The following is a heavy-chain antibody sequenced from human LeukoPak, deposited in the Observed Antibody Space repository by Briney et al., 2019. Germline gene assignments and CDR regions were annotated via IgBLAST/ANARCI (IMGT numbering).Heavy chain of an antibody. Sequence: GGSLRLSCAASGFTFSSYAMHWVRQAPGKGLEWVSFIRYDGSNKFYADSVKGRFTISRDTSKNTLYLQMNSLRTEDSAMYYCAKAGYCATAGCPDYYYMDVWGRGTTVTASS. V-gene: IGHV3-30*02. D-gene: IGHD2-8*01. CDR2: IRYDGSNK. CDR1: GFTFSSYA. CDR3: AKAGYCATAGCPDYYYMDV. J-gene: IGHJ6*03.